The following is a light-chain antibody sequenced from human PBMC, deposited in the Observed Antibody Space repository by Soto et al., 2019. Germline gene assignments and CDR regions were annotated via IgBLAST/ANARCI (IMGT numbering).Light chain of an antibody. CDR2: SAS. J-gene: IGKJ2*01. Sequence: DIQMTQSPSSLSASVGDRVTITCRTRQNITTFFNWYQQQPGKPPKLLIYSASNLQSGVPSRFSGSGSGTDFTLTISSLQPEDFATYYCQQSYSSPRTFGQGTKLEIK. CDR3: QQSYSSPRT. CDR1: QNITTF. V-gene: IGKV1-39*01.